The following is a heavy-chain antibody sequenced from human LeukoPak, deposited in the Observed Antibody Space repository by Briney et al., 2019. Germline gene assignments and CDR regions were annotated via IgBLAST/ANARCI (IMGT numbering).Heavy chain of an antibody. D-gene: IGHD6-13*01. CDR2: ISYDGSNK. CDR1: GFNSEDHA. CDR3: ARVTQDIIAAAVLYGMDV. V-gene: IGHV3-30-3*01. J-gene: IGHJ6*02. Sequence: PGGSLRLSCVVSGFNSEDHAIHWVRQAPGKGLEWVAVISYDGSNKYYADSVKGRFTISRDNSKNTLYLQMNSLRAEDTAVYYCARVTQDIIAAAVLYGMDVWGQGTTVTVSS.